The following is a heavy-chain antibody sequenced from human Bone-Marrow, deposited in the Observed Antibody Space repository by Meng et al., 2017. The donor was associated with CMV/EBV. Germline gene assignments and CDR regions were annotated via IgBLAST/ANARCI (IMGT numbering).Heavy chain of an antibody. V-gene: IGHV1-46*01. Sequence: ASVKVSCKASGYTFTSYYMHWVRQAPGQGLEWMGIINPSGGSTSYAQKFQGRVTMTRDTSTSTVYMELSSLRSEDTAVYYCARFSQGGCSSTSCYTNGMDVWGQGPTVTVYS. D-gene: IGHD2-2*02. CDR1: GYTFTSYY. J-gene: IGHJ6*02. CDR2: INPSGGST. CDR3: ARFSQGGCSSTSCYTNGMDV.